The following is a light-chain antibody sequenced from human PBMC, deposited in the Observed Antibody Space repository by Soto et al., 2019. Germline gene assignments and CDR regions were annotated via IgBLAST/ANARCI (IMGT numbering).Light chain of an antibody. CDR3: QKYNNAPLT. CDR1: QGVSYS. V-gene: IGKV1-27*01. J-gene: IGKJ4*01. CDR2: AAT. Sequence: DIPMTQSPSSLSASVGDRVTITCRASQGVSYSLAWYQQKPGKVPKLLIYAATTLQSGVPSRFTGSGFGTDFTLTISSLQPEDVATYYCQKYNNAPLTFGGGTKVEIK.